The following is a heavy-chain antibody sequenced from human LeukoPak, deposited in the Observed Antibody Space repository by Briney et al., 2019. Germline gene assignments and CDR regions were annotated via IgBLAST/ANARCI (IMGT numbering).Heavy chain of an antibody. V-gene: IGHV3-74*01. CDR2: INGDGSST. Sequence: GGSLRLSCGASGFTFSSYWMHWVRQAPGKGLVWVSRINGDGSSTTYADAVKGRFTISRDNAKNTLDLQMNSLRAEDTAVYYCARDYYGSSFAYWGQGALVTVSS. J-gene: IGHJ4*02. CDR3: ARDYYGSSFAY. CDR1: GFTFSSYW. D-gene: IGHD3-10*01.